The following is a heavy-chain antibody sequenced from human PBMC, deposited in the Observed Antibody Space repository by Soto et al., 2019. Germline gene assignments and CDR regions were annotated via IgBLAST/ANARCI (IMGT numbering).Heavy chain of an antibody. D-gene: IGHD3-3*01. V-gene: IGHV4-59*01. J-gene: IGHJ6*03. CDR3: ARVAYDFWSGWGGAGYYYYMDV. Sequence: QVQLQESGPGLVKPSETLSLTCTASGGSISNYHWSWIRQPPGKGLEWIGYIYYSGGTSYNPSLKSRVTISVDTSNNQFSLKLNSVTAADTAVYFCARVAYDFWSGWGGAGYYYYMDVWGKGTTVTVSS. CDR1: GGSISNYH. CDR2: IYYSGGT.